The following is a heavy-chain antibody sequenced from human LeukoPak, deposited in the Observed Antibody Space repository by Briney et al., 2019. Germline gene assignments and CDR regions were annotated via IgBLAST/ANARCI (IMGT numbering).Heavy chain of an antibody. J-gene: IGHJ4*02. CDR1: GGSFSGYY. CDR3: ARTNGVLWFGELSDDY. Sequence: SETLSLTCAVYGGSFSGYYWSWIRQPPGKGLEWIGSIYYSGSTYYNPSLKSRVTISVDTSKNQFSLKLSSVTAADTAVYYCARTNGVLWFGELSDDYWGQGTLVTVSS. D-gene: IGHD3-10*01. V-gene: IGHV4-34*01. CDR2: IYYSGST.